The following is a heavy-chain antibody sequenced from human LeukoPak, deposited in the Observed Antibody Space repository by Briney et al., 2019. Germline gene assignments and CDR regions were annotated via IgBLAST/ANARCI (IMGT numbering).Heavy chain of an antibody. CDR3: ARGFSSSRPHYFDY. D-gene: IGHD6-13*01. CDR2: ISSSSSYI. Sequence: GGSLRLSCAASGFTFSSYSMNWVRQAPGKGLECASSISSSSSYIYYADSVKGRFTISRDNAKNSLYLQMNSLRAEDTAVYYCARGFSSSRPHYFDYWGQGTLVTVSS. CDR1: GFTFSSYS. J-gene: IGHJ4*02. V-gene: IGHV3-21*01.